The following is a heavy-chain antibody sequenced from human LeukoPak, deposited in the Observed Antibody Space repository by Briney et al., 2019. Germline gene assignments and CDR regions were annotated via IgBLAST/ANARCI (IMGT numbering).Heavy chain of an antibody. CDR1: GFTFSSYA. Sequence: GGSLRLSCAASGFTFSSYAMHWVRQAPGKGLEWVAVISYDGSNKYYADSVKGRFTISRDHSKNTLYLQMNSLRAEDTAVYYCARDVSSSSWNYFDYWGQGTLVTVSS. CDR3: ARDVSSSSWNYFDY. D-gene: IGHD6-13*01. J-gene: IGHJ4*02. CDR2: ISYDGSNK. V-gene: IGHV3-30*04.